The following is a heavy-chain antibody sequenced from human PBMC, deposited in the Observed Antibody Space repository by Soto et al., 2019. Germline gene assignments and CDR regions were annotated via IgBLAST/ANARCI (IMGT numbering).Heavy chain of an antibody. J-gene: IGHJ6*02. Sequence: PGESLKISFEGSGYSLTTHLINWVRQMPVKGLEWMGIIYPSDSDIRYRQSFQGQVTISVDKSISTAYLQWSSLKASDTATYYCARHDYSNYSGGMDVGGQGTKVTVS. CDR1: GYSLTTHL. V-gene: IGHV5-51*01. D-gene: IGHD3-10*01. CDR2: IYPSDSDI. CDR3: ARHDYSNYSGGMDV.